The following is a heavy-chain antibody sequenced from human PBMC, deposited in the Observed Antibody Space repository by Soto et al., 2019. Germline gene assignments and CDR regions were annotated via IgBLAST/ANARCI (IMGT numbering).Heavy chain of an antibody. CDR1: GGTFSSYT. D-gene: IGHD2-2*01. CDR2: IIPILGIA. CDR3: ARDSPGCSSTSCYFDY. J-gene: IGHJ4*02. Sequence: SVKVSSKAAGGTFSSYTISWVRQAPGQGLEWMGRIIPILGIANYAQKFQGRVTITADKSTSTAYMELSSLRSEDTAVYYCARDSPGCSSTSCYFDYWGQGTLVTVSS. V-gene: IGHV1-69*04.